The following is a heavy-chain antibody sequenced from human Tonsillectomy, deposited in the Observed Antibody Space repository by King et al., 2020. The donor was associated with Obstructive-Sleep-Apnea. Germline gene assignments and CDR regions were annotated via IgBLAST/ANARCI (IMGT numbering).Heavy chain of an antibody. J-gene: IGHJ2*01. CDR2: IYYSGST. CDR1: GGSISSYY. CDR3: ARAGTTVTAYWYFDL. D-gene: IGHD4-17*01. Sequence: VQLQESGPGLVKPSETLSLTCTVSGGSISSYYWSWIRQPPGKGLEWIGYIYYSGSTNYNPSLKSRVTISVDTSKNQFSLKLSSVTAADTAVYYCARAGTTVTAYWYFDLWGRGTLVTVSS. V-gene: IGHV4-59*01.